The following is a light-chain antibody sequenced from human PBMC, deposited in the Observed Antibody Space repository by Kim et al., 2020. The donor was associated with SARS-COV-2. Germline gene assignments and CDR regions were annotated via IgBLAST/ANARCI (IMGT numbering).Light chain of an antibody. Sequence: GPLVSTACTGTSSDVVGYNYVSWYQQHPGKAPKLMIYEVGKRPSGVPDRFSGSKSGNTASLTVSGLQAEDEADYYCSSYASNIAWVFGGGTKLTVL. CDR2: EVG. V-gene: IGLV2-8*01. CDR1: SSDVVGYNY. J-gene: IGLJ3*02. CDR3: SSYASNIAWV.